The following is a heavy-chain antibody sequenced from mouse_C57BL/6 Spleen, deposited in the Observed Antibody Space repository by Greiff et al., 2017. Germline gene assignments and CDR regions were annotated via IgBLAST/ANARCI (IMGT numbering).Heavy chain of an antibody. J-gene: IGHJ2*01. V-gene: IGHV1-82*01. CDR1: GYAFSSSW. CDR3: ARTRHYGSSPFDY. Sequence: QVQLQQSGPELVKPGASVKISCKASGYAFSSSWMNWVKQRPGKGLEWIGRIYPGDGDTNYNGKFKGKATLTADKSSSTAYMQLSSLTSEDSAVYFCARTRHYGSSPFDYWGQGTTLTVSS. CDR2: IYPGDGDT. D-gene: IGHD1-1*01.